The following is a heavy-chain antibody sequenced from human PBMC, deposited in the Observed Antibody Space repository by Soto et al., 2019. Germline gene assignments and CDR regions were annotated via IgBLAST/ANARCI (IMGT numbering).Heavy chain of an antibody. CDR2: IDAVNGKT. D-gene: IGHD6-19*01. J-gene: IGHJ4*02. Sequence: QVQLVQSGAEVKKPGASVKVACKASGYICTRYVMHWVRQAPGQRPAWMGWIDAVNGKTKYSETFQGRVTITRDTSASTADMDLTTLRSEATAVYYCARGRGWYDYWGQGTQVIVSS. CDR3: ARGRGWYDY. CDR1: GYICTRYV. V-gene: IGHV1-3*01.